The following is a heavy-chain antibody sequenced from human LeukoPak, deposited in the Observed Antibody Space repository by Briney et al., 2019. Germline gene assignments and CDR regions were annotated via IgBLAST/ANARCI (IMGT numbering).Heavy chain of an antibody. CDR1: GGSIGSSNW. CDR2: VYQSGST. J-gene: IGHJ4*02. D-gene: IGHD6-19*01. V-gene: IGHV4-4*02. Sequence: PSETLSLTCAVSGGSIGSSNWWSWVRQPPGKGLEWIGGVYQSGSTNYNPSLKNRVTISVDKSKNQFSLNLSSVTAADTAVYYCARWGSGYFDYWGQGTQVTVSS. CDR3: ARWGSGYFDY.